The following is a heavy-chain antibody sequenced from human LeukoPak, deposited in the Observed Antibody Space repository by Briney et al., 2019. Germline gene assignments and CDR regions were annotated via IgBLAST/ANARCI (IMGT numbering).Heavy chain of an antibody. CDR3: ARDAPYYDFWSGYLYNWFDP. Sequence: ASVKVSCKASGYTFTSYGISWVRQAPGQGLEWMGWISAYNGNTNYAQKLQGRVTMTTDTSTSTAYMELRSLRSDDTAVYYCARDAPYYDFWSGYLYNWFDPWGQGTLVTVSS. J-gene: IGHJ5*02. V-gene: IGHV1-18*01. CDR2: ISAYNGNT. CDR1: GYTFTSYG. D-gene: IGHD3-3*01.